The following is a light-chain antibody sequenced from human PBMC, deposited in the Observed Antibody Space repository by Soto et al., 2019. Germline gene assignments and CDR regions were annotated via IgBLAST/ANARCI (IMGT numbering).Light chain of an antibody. CDR1: QSISSW. CDR3: QQYNSYSGT. J-gene: IGKJ2*01. Sequence: DIQMTQSPSTLSASVGDRVTITCRASQSISSWLAWYQQKPGKAPKLLIYDASSLESGVPSRFSGSGSGTEVTLTISRLQPDDFATYYCQQYNSYSGTFGQGTKMEIK. V-gene: IGKV1-5*01. CDR2: DAS.